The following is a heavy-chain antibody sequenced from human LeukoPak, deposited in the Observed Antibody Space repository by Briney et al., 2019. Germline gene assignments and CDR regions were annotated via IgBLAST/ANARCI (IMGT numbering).Heavy chain of an antibody. D-gene: IGHD3-16*01. CDR2: ISSSGST. CDR1: GDSISSGDYY. J-gene: IGHJ4*02. V-gene: IGHV4-61*02. CDR3: ARDPPFGLGEFSPIAHDY. Sequence: PSETLSLTCTVSGDSISSGDYYWSWIRQPAGKGLEWIGRISSSGSTNYNPSLKSRVTISVDTSKNQFSLKLSSVTAADTAVYYCARDPPFGLGEFSPIAHDYWGQGTLVTVSS.